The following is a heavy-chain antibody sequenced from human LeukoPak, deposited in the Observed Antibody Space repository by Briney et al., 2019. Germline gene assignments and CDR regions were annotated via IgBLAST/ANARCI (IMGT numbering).Heavy chain of an antibody. D-gene: IGHD3-22*01. CDR1: GGSFSGYY. CDR3: VRLFYYDSRGPPS. CDR2: IYYSGST. J-gene: IGHJ5*02. Sequence: SETLSLTCAVYGGSFSGYYWSWIRQPPGKGLEWIGSIYYSGSTYYNPSLKGRGTMSVDTSNNQFSLKLTSATATDTAVYYCVRLFYYDSRGPPSWGQGTLVTVSS. V-gene: IGHV4-34*01.